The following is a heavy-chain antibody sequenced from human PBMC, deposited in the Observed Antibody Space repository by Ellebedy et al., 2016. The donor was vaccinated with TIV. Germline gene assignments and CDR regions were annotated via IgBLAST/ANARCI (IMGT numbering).Heavy chain of an antibody. CDR2: ISYDGSYK. V-gene: IGHV3-30*03. Sequence: PGGSLRLSCAASGFTFSDYGIHWVRQAPGKGLEWVAVISYDGSYKYYVDSVKGRFTISRDDSKNTLYLQMNSLRAEDTAVYYCARARIAAAGRTNYYYYYMDVWGKGTTVTVSS. J-gene: IGHJ6*03. CDR1: GFTFSDYG. D-gene: IGHD6-13*01. CDR3: ARARIAAAGRTNYYYYYMDV.